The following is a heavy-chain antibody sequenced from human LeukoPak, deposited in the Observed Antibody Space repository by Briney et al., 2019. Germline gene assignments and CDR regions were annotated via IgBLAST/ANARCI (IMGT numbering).Heavy chain of an antibody. Sequence: SETLSLTCAVYGGSFSGYYWSWIRQPPGKGLEWIGEINHSGSTNYNPSLKSRVTISVDTSKNQFSLKLSSVTAADTAVYYCARVPGSSGWYFDYWGQGTLVTVSS. CDR1: GGSFSGYY. CDR3: ARVPGSSGWYFDY. V-gene: IGHV4-34*01. J-gene: IGHJ4*02. D-gene: IGHD6-19*01. CDR2: INHSGST.